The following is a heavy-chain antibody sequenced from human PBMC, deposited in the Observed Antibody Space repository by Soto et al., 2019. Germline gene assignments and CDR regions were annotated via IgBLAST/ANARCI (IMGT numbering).Heavy chain of an antibody. V-gene: IGHV4-39*01. J-gene: IGHJ4*02. CDR3: ASLYSSGWYVDY. CDR1: GGSISSSSYY. Sequence: PSETLSLTCTVSGGSISSSSYYWGWIRQPPGKGLEWIGSIYYSGSTYYNPSLKSRVTISVDTSKNQFSLKLGSVTAADTAVYYCASLYSSGWYVDYWGQGTLVTVSS. CDR2: IYYSGST. D-gene: IGHD6-19*01.